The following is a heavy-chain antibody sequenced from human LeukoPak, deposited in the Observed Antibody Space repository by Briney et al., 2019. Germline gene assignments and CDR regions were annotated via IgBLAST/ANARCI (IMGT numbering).Heavy chain of an antibody. CDR2: ISGSGGST. CDR1: GFTFSRYA. Sequence: AAGSLRLSCAASGFTFSRYAMSSVRQAPGKGLDWVSAISGSGGSTYYADSVKGRFTIPRDNSKNTLYLQMNSLRAEDTAVYYCAKDHYGDYPYYWGQGTLVTVSS. CDR3: AKDHYGDYPYY. D-gene: IGHD4-17*01. J-gene: IGHJ4*02. V-gene: IGHV3-23*01.